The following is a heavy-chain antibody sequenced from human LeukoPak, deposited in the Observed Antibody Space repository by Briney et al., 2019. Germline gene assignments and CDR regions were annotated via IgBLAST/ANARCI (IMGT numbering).Heavy chain of an antibody. D-gene: IGHD3-10*01. CDR1: GFTFSNCA. CDR3: ARDRANDYFDY. J-gene: IGHJ4*02. V-gene: IGHV3-23*01. Sequence: GGSLRLSCAASGFTFSNCAMSWVRQAPGKGLEWVSAISGGGGSTYYADSVKGRFTISRDNSKNTLYLQMNSLRAEDTAVYYCARDRANDYFDYWGQGTLVTVSS. CDR2: ISGGGGST.